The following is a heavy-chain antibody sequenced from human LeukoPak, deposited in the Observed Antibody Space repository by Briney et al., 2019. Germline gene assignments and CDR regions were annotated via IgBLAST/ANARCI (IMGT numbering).Heavy chain of an antibody. CDR1: GFTVSSNY. Sequence: GGSLRLSCAASGFTVSSNYMSWVRQAPGKGLEWVSYISSSSSTIYYADSVKGRFTIFRDNAKNSLYLQMNSLRAEDTAVYYCARAAVADAFDIWGQGTMVTVSS. V-gene: IGHV3-48*04. CDR3: ARAAVADAFDI. CDR2: ISSSSSTI. D-gene: IGHD6-19*01. J-gene: IGHJ3*02.